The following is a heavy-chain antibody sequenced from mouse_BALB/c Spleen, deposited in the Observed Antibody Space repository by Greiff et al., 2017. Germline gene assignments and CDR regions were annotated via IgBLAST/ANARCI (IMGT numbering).Heavy chain of an antibody. CDR3: ATMITTGFAY. J-gene: IGHJ3*01. CDR2: INPSTGYT. V-gene: IGHV1-7*01. D-gene: IGHD2-4*01. Sequence: LQQSGAELAKPGASVKMSCKASGYTFTSYWMHWVKQRPGQGLEWIGYINPSTGYTEYNQKFKDKATLTADKSSSTAYMQLSSLTSEDSAVYYCATMITTGFAYWGQGTLVTVSA. CDR1: GYTFTSYW.